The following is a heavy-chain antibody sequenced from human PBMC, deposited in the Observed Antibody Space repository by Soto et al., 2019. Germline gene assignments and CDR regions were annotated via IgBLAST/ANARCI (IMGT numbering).Heavy chain of an antibody. V-gene: IGHV4-31*03. D-gene: IGHD6-19*01. Sequence: SETLSLTCTVSGGSILNGGHYWTWIRQHPGKGLEWIGRIFFSGNTHYNPALKSRLTFSLDTAKNQFSLKLTSVTAADTAVYYCARGGSSDWQVAFDFWGQGTMVTVSS. CDR1: GGSILNGGHY. CDR3: ARGGSSDWQVAFDF. CDR2: IFFSGNT. J-gene: IGHJ3*01.